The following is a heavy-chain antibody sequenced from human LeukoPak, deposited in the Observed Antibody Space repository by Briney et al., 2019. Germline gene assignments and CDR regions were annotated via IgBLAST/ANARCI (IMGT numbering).Heavy chain of an antibody. CDR3: ARVGDSSGYYYDGWFDP. D-gene: IGHD3-22*01. J-gene: IGHJ5*02. V-gene: IGHV3-30-3*01. Sequence: GGSLRLSCAASGFTFSSYAMSWVRQAPGKGLEWVAVISYDGSNKYYADSVKGRFTISRDNSKNTLYLQMNSLRAEDTAVYYCARVGDSSGYYYDGWFDPWGQGTLVTVSS. CDR2: ISYDGSNK. CDR1: GFTFSSYA.